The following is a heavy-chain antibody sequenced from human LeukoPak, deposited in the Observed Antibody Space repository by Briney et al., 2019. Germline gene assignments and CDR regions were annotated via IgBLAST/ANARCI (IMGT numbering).Heavy chain of an antibody. CDR3: ARVLVGATAVGPNFDY. V-gene: IGHV4-34*01. J-gene: IGHJ4*02. CDR1: GGSFSGYY. D-gene: IGHD1-26*01. CDR2: INHSGST. Sequence: SETLSLTCAVYGGSFSGYYWSWIRQPPGKGLEWIGEINHSGSTNYNPSLKSRVTISVDTSKNQFSLKLSSVTAADTAVYYCARVLVGATAVGPNFDYWGQGTLVTVSS.